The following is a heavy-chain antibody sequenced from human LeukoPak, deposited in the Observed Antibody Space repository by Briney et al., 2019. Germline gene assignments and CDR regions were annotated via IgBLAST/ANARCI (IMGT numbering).Heavy chain of an antibody. CDR3: AREMRYYGDYVGYFDY. D-gene: IGHD4-17*01. J-gene: IGHJ4*02. CDR1: GGSISSGGYY. CDR2: IHYSGST. Sequence: PSQTLSLTCTVSGGSISSGGYYWSWIRQHPGKGLEWIGYIHYSGSTYYNPSLKSRVTISVDTSKNQFSLKLSSVTAADTAVYYCAREMRYYGDYVGYFDYWGQGTLVTVSS. V-gene: IGHV4-31*03.